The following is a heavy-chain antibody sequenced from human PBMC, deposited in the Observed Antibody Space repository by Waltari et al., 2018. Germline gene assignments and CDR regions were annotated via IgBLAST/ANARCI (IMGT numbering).Heavy chain of an antibody. D-gene: IGHD4-4*01. CDR1: DSSIFTDYF. CDR2: IYHTGTV. Sequence: QVQLQESGPGLVKPSETLLLTCSISDSSIFTDYFWGWIRQPPGKGLEWIGSIYHTGTVYYTPSLRSRVAISVDTYRNQFSLRLTSVTAADTAVYYCARVTTVRLFDYWGQGMLVTVSS. V-gene: IGHV4-38-2*02. CDR3: ARVTTVRLFDY. J-gene: IGHJ4*02.